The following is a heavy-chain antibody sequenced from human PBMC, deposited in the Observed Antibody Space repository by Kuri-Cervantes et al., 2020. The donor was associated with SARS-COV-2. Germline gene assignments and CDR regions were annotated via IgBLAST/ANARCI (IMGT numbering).Heavy chain of an antibody. D-gene: IGHD3-3*01. CDR1: GFTFSFYW. CDR3: AKTGRVSIFGVVSLGDAFDI. CDR2: IKEDGSET. V-gene: IGHV3-7*01. Sequence: GESLKISCAASGFTFSFYWMSWVRQAPGEGLEWVANIKEDGSETHYVDSVRGRFTISRDNAKKSLYLQMNSLGVEDTAVYYCAKTGRVSIFGVVSLGDAFDIWGQGTMVTVSS. J-gene: IGHJ3*02.